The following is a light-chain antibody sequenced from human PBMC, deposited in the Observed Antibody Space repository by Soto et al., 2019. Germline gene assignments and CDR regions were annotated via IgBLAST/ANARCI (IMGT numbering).Light chain of an antibody. CDR1: QGISSA. CDR2: DAS. CDR3: QQFNSYPFT. V-gene: IGKV1-13*02. J-gene: IGKJ3*01. Sequence: AIQLTQSPSSLSASVGDRVTITCRASQGISSALAWYQQKPGKAPKLLISDASRLESAVPSTFSGSGAGTDFTLTISSRQPDDFATYYCQQFNSYPFTFGPGTKVDIK.